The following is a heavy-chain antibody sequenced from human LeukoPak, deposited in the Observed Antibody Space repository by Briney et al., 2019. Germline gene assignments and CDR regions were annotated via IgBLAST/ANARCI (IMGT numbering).Heavy chain of an antibody. V-gene: IGHV1-2*02. J-gene: IGHJ5*02. CDR1: GYTFTGYY. D-gene: IGHD3-9*01. CDR2: INPNSGGT. CDR3: ARDPDPKMVYRNLTGYYRGCWFDP. Sequence: GASVKVSCKASGYTFTGYYMHWVRQAPGQGLEWMGWINPNSGGTNYAQKFQGRVTMTRATSISTAYMELSRLRSDDTAVYYCARDPDPKMVYRNLTGYYRGCWFDPWGQGTLVTVSS.